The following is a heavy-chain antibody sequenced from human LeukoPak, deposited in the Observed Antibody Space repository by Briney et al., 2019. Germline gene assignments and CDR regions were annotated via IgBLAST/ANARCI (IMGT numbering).Heavy chain of an antibody. Sequence: SETLSLTCAVYGGSFSGYYWSWIRQPPGKGLEWIGEINHSGSTYYNPSLKSRVTISVDTSKNQFSLKLSSVTAADTAVYYCTRQGDGGRAFDYWGQGILDTVSS. CDR3: TRQGDGGRAFDY. CDR1: GGSFSGYY. D-gene: IGHD4-23*01. V-gene: IGHV4-34*01. J-gene: IGHJ4*02. CDR2: INHSGST.